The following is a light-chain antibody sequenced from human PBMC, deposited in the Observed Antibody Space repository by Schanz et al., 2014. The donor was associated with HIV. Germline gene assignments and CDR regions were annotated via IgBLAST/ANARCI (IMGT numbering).Light chain of an antibody. CDR1: QSVGTN. V-gene: IGKV3-15*01. CDR3: QQYNNWPLT. J-gene: IGKJ3*01. Sequence: EVVMTQSPVTLSVSPGETVTLSCRASQSVGTNLAWYQQRPGQAPRLLIYGASTRVTGIPARFSGSGSGTEFTLTISSLQSEDFAVYYCQQYNNWPLTFGPGTKVDIK. CDR2: GAS.